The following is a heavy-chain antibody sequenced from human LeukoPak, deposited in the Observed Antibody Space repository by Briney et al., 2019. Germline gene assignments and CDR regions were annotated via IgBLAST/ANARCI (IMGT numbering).Heavy chain of an antibody. CDR2: ISYDGSNK. Sequence: GGSLRLSCAASGFTFSSYSMNWVRQAPGKGLEWVAVISYDGSNKYYADSVKGRFTISRDNSKNTLYLQMNSLRAEDTAVYYCARGGGIDYWGQGTLVTVSS. J-gene: IGHJ4*02. D-gene: IGHD3-16*01. CDR3: ARGGGIDY. V-gene: IGHV3-30*03. CDR1: GFTFSSYS.